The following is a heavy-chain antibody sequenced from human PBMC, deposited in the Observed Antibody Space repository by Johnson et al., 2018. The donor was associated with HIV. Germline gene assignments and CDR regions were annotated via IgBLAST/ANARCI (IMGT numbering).Heavy chain of an antibody. J-gene: IGHJ3*02. V-gene: IGHV3-30*19. Sequence: QVQLVESGGGVVQPGRSLRLSCAASGFTFSSYGMHWVRQAPGKGLEWVAVIWYDGSNKYYADSVKGRFTISRDNSKNTLYLQMNSLRAEDTAVYYCAREGRGAPHDAFDIWGQGTMVTVSS. CDR2: IWYDGSNK. CDR1: GFTFSSYG. D-gene: IGHD2-15*01. CDR3: AREGRGAPHDAFDI.